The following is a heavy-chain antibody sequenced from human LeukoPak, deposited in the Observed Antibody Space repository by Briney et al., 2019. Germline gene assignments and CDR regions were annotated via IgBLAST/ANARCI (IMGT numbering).Heavy chain of an antibody. CDR3: ATGGYGGNVGDCSFDY. CDR2: FDPEDGET. J-gene: IGHJ4*02. Sequence: SVKVSCKLSGFAPTVFSMHWVRQAPGGGRERMGGFDPEDGETIYAQKFQGRVTMTGDTSTDTAYMELSSLRSEDTAVYYCATGGYGGNVGDCSFDYWGQGTLVTVSS. D-gene: IGHD4-23*01. CDR1: GFAPTVFS. V-gene: IGHV1-24*01.